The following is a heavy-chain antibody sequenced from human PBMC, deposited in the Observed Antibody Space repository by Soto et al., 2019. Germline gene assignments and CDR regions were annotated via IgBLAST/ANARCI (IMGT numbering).Heavy chain of an antibody. CDR2: IYHSGST. CDR1: GGSISSSNW. D-gene: IGHD6-13*01. J-gene: IGHJ5*02. V-gene: IGHV4-4*02. CDR3: ARAVLYSSSWYPGWFDP. Sequence: QVQLQESGPGLVKPSGTLSLTCAVSGGSISSSNWWSWVRQPPGKGLEWIGEIYHSGSTNYNPSLKSRVTISVDKSKNQFSLKLSSVTAADTAVYYCARAVLYSSSWYPGWFDPWGQGTLVTVSS.